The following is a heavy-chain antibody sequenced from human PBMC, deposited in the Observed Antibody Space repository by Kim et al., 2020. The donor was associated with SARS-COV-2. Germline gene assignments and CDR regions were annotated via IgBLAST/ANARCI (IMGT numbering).Heavy chain of an antibody. V-gene: IGHV7-4-1*02. CDR3: ARDRNVVVPAAKTYYYYGMDV. Sequence: ASVKVSYKASGYTFTSYAMNWVRQAPGQGLEWMGWINTNTGNPTYAQGFTGRFVFSLDTSVSTAYLQISSLKAEDTAVYYCARDRNVVVPAAKTYYYYGMDVWGQGTTVTVSS. CDR2: INTNTGNP. J-gene: IGHJ6*02. CDR1: GYTFTSYA. D-gene: IGHD2-2*01.